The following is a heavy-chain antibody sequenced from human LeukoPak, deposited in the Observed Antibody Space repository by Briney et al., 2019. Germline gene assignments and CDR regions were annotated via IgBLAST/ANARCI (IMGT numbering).Heavy chain of an antibody. CDR2: IYTSGST. D-gene: IGHD6-13*01. Sequence: SETLSLTCTVSGGSISSYYWSWIRQPPGKGLEWIGYIYTSGSTNYNPSLKSRVTISVDTSKNQFSLKLSPVTAADTAVYYCARHRIAAAGIDYWGQGTLVTVSS. V-gene: IGHV4-4*09. CDR3: ARHRIAAAGIDY. CDR1: GGSISSYY. J-gene: IGHJ4*02.